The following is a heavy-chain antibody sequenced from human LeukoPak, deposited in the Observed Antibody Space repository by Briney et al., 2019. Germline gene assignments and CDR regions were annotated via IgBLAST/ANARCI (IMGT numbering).Heavy chain of an antibody. J-gene: IGHJ3*02. CDR3: AKAVGSSGYFSRDAFDI. V-gene: IGHV3-23*03. CDR2: INSGGSGT. Sequence: PGGSLRLSYAPSGFTFSSYAMSWVRQAPGNGLEWVAVINSGGSGTYYADSVRGRVTISRDNSKNTVYLQMNSLRAEDTAIYYCAKAVGSSGYFSRDAFDIWGQGKMVTVSS. CDR1: GFTFSSYA. D-gene: IGHD3-22*01.